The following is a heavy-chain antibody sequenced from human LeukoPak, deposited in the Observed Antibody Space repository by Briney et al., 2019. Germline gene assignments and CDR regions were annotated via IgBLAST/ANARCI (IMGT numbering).Heavy chain of an antibody. J-gene: IGHJ4*02. CDR2: ISVTGRI. Sequence: SETLSLTCTVSGDSLSGDYWSWIRQPPGKGLDFIGYISVTGRINYNPSLKSRVTISADTSKNQFSLKVNSVTAADTALYYCAKLAKLGKAHYFDYWGQGTPVTVSS. CDR1: GDSLSGDY. D-gene: IGHD1-1*01. V-gene: IGHV4-59*12. CDR3: AKLAKLGKAHYFDY.